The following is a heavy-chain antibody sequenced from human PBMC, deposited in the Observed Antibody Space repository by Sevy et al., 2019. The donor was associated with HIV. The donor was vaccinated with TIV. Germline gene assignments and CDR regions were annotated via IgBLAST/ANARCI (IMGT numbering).Heavy chain of an antibody. CDR3: ASKRGYSSGPFDY. V-gene: IGHV4-30-4*01. CDR2: IYYSGGT. D-gene: IGHD5-18*01. CDR1: GGSVSSSDYY. J-gene: IGHJ4*02. Sequence: SETLSLTCTVSGGSVSSSDYYWSWIRQPPGKGLQWVGYIYYSGGTYYNPFLNSRVSMSVDTSKNQFSLKRSSVTAADTAVYYCASKRGYSSGPFDYWGQGTLVTVSS.